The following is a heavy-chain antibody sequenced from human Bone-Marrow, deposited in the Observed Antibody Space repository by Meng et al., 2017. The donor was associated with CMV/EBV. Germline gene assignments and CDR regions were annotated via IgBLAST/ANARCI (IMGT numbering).Heavy chain of an antibody. J-gene: IGHJ4*02. CDR1: GDSVSSNTAS. V-gene: IGHV6-1*01. Sequence: VPLTHPRPELGNPPQTLPLPCTSSGDSVSSNTASWNWIRQSPSRGLECLGRTYYRSKWYNYYALSVKSRITINPDTSKNQFSLQLNSVTPEDTAVYYCARVGSSTSCYECYFDYWGQGTLVTVSS. CDR3: ARVGSSTSCYECYFDY. CDR2: TYYRSKWYN. D-gene: IGHD2-2*01.